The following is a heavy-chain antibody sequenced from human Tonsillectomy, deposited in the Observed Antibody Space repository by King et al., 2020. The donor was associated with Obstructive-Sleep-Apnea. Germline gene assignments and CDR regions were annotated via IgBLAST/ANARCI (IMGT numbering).Heavy chain of an antibody. J-gene: IGHJ5*02. D-gene: IGHD1-1*01. V-gene: IGHV3-49*03. CDR2: IRGKAYGATT. CDR3: TRENWNRSFDP. CDR1: GFTFGDYA. Sequence: EVQLVESGGGLVQPGRSLRLSCTASGFTFGDYAMTWFRQAPGKGLEWVGFIRGKAYGATTEYAASVKGRFTFSRDDSKSVAYLQMNSLETEDTAVYYCTRENWNRSFDPWGQGTLVTVSS.